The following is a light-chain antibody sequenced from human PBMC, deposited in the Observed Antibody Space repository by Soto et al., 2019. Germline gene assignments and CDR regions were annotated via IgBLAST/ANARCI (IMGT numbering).Light chain of an antibody. Sequence: QSVLTQPPSASGTPGQRVTISCSGSSSNIGSNYVYWYQELPGTAPTLLIYRSNQRPSGVPDRFSGSKSGTSASLAISGLRSEDEADYSCAAWDDSLSGWVFGGGTKLTVL. CDR1: SSNIGSNY. J-gene: IGLJ3*02. CDR2: RSN. V-gene: IGLV1-47*01. CDR3: AAWDDSLSGWV.